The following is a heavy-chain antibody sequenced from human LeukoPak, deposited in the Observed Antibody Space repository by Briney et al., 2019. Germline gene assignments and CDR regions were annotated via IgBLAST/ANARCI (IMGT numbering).Heavy chain of an antibody. CDR2: ISYDGSNK. CDR3: ARASGSYYFDY. CDR1: GFTFSSYA. J-gene: IGHJ4*02. Sequence: GGSLRLSCAASGFTFSSYAMHCVRQAPGKGLEWVAVISYDGSNKFYADSVKGRFTISRDNSKNTLYLQMNSLRAEDTAVYYCARASGSYYFDYWGQGTLVTVSS. D-gene: IGHD1-26*01. V-gene: IGHV3-30*04.